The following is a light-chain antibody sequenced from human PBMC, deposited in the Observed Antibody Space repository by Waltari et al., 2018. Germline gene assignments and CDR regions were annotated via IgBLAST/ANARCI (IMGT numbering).Light chain of an antibody. CDR1: NTGSKR. Sequence: SYVLTQPPSVAVAPGHTATITFGGNNTGSKRGPWYQRKSGPAPVPVGYDASARHSGIPERFSGSNSGNTATLTISRVEAGDEADYSCQVWDSNSDHVVFGGGTKLTVL. J-gene: IGLJ2*01. CDR3: QVWDSNSDHVV. CDR2: DAS. V-gene: IGLV3-21*02.